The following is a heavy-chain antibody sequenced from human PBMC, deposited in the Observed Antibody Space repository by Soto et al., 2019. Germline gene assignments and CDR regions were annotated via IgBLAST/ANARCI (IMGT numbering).Heavy chain of an antibody. CDR2: ITGSGGVM. J-gene: IGHJ4*02. V-gene: IGHV3-48*03. CDR3: AKVAPFILGSPF. D-gene: IGHD2-21*01. CDR1: GFDFSGSE. Sequence: EVQLVESGGALVQPGGSLRLSCTASGFDFSGSEMNWFRQAPGKGLEWVAYITGSGGVMFHADSVKGRFSISRDNAKNSLFLEMSDLTADDTGVYDCAKVAPFILGSPFWGQGTLVTVSS.